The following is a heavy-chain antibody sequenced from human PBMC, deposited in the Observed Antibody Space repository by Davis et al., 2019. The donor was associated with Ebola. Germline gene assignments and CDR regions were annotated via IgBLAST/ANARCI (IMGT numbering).Heavy chain of an antibody. J-gene: IGHJ4*02. V-gene: IGHV3-30*18. CDR3: AKDLVDDSPAGY. CDR2: ISYDGSNK. D-gene: IGHD3-22*01. Sequence: PGGSLRLSCAASGFTFSSYSMNWVRQAPGKGLEWVAVISYDGSNKYYADSVKGRFTISRDNSKNTLYLQMNSLRAEDTAVYYCAKDLVDDSPAGYWGQGTLVTVSS. CDR1: GFTFSSYS.